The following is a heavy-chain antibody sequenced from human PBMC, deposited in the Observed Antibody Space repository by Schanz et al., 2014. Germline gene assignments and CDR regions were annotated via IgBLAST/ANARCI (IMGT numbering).Heavy chain of an antibody. CDR1: GFTFSSYD. Sequence: EVQLEESGGGLVQPGGSLRLSCAASGFTFSSYDMHWVRQVTGKGLEWVSGIGTAGDTYYPDSVKGRFTISRENAQNSLLLQLNTLRAGDTAVYYCARVVGSGWHYVDLWGQGTLVTVSS. CDR3: ARVVGSGWHYVDL. J-gene: IGHJ4*02. V-gene: IGHV3-13*04. D-gene: IGHD6-19*01. CDR2: IGTAGDT.